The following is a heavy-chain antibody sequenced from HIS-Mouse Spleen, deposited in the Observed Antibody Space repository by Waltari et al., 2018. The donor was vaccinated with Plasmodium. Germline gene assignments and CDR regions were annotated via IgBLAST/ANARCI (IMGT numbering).Heavy chain of an antibody. CDR3: ARVLGYKAAAGTFVEYFQH. V-gene: IGHV1-2*02. CDR2: NNHNRGGK. J-gene: IGHJ1*01. CDR1: GYTFTGYY. Sequence: QVQLVQSGAEVKKPGASVKVSCKASGYTFTGYYMHWVRQAPGQGLEWMGWNNHNRGGKNYEQKFQGRVTMTRDTSISTAYMELSRLRSDDTAVYYCARVLGYKAAAGTFVEYFQHWGQGTLVTVSS. D-gene: IGHD6-13*01.